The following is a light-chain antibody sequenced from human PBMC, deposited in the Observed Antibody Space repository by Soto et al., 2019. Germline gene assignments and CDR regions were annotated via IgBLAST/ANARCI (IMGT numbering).Light chain of an antibody. Sequence: QLVLTQSPSASASLGASVKLTCTLSSGHSNYAIAWHQQQSEKGPRYLMKLNSDGSHSKGDGIPDRFSGSSSGAERYLTISRLQSEDDAYYYCQTWGSGIVVFGGGTKVTVL. CDR2: LNSDGSH. CDR3: QTWGSGIVV. J-gene: IGLJ2*01. CDR1: SGHSNYA. V-gene: IGLV4-69*01.